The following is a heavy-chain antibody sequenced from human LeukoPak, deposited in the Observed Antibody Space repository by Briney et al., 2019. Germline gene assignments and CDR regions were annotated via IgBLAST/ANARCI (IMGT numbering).Heavy chain of an antibody. CDR1: GGSISRTSYF. CDR3: AGANRGYSRYYFDF. J-gene: IGHJ4*02. CDR2: IHYSGST. Sequence: SETLSLTCTVSGGSISRTSYFWGWIRQPPGKGLEWIGSIHYSGSTYYDPSLKSRVTISVDTSKNQFSLKLSSVTAADTAVFYCAGANRGYSRYYFDFWGQGILVTVSS. V-gene: IGHV4-39*01. D-gene: IGHD2-2*03.